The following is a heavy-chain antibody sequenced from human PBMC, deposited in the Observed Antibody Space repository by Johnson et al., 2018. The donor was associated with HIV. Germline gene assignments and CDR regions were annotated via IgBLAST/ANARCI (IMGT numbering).Heavy chain of an antibody. Sequence: VQLVESGGGVVQPGRSLRLSCAASGFTFSNAWMSWVRQAPGKGLEWVGRIKSKTDGGTTDYAAPVKGRCTISRDDSNNTMDLQMNSLKTEDTAVYYCLVAPNAFAIWGQGTMVTVSS. D-gene: IGHD5-12*01. CDR1: GFTFSNAW. CDR2: IKSKTDGGTT. CDR3: LVAPNAFAI. J-gene: IGHJ3*02. V-gene: IGHV3-15*01.